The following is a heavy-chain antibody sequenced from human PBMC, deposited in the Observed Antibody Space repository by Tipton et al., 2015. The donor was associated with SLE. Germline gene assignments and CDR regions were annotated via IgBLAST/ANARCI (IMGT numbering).Heavy chain of an antibody. D-gene: IGHD5-12*01. CDR1: GGSISRSNFY. CDR2: FYYGKST. Sequence: TLSLTCTVSGGSISRSNFYWAWIRQPPGKGLEWIGSFYYGKSTFYNPSLKSRVSISVDTSTNRLFLNLISVTAADMAPYYCARLISAYDCNFDYWGQGTLVTVSS. CDR3: ARLISAYDCNFDY. J-gene: IGHJ4*02. V-gene: IGHV4-39*07.